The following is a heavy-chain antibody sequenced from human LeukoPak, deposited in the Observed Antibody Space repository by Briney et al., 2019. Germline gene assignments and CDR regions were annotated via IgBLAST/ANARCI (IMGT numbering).Heavy chain of an antibody. D-gene: IGHD2-2*01. CDR2: ISSRSSAI. V-gene: IGHV3-48*04. J-gene: IGHJ3*02. Sequence: GGSLRLSCAASGFTFSDSSMNWVRQAPGKGLEWLSYISSRSSAIYYADSVKGRFTVSRDNAKNSLYLQMNSLRAEDTAVYYCARENARDAFDIWGQGTMATVSS. CDR1: GFTFSDSS. CDR3: ARENARDAFDI.